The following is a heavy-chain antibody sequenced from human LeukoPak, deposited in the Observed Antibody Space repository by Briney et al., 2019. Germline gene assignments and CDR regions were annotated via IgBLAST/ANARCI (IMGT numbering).Heavy chain of an antibody. Sequence: ASVKVSCKASGYTFTSYGISWVRQAPGQGLEWMGWISAYNGNTNYAQKLQGRVTMTTDTSTSTAYVELRSLRSDDTAVYYCAREAVAAYDAFDIWGQGTMVTVSS. CDR2: ISAYNGNT. CDR3: AREAVAAYDAFDI. V-gene: IGHV1-18*01. D-gene: IGHD6-19*01. J-gene: IGHJ3*02. CDR1: GYTFTSYG.